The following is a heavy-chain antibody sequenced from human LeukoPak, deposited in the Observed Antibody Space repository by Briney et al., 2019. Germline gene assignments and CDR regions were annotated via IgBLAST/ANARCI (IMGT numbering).Heavy chain of an antibody. Sequence: PGGSLRLSCAASGFTFSTYSMNWVRQAPGKGLEWVSFISSSSSYIYYADSVRGRFTISRDNAKNSVYLQMNSLRADDTAVYYCARDNHGSGSPLGYWGQGSLVTVSS. J-gene: IGHJ4*02. CDR3: ARDNHGSGSPLGY. V-gene: IGHV3-21*01. CDR1: GFTFSTYS. CDR2: ISSSSSYI. D-gene: IGHD3-10*01.